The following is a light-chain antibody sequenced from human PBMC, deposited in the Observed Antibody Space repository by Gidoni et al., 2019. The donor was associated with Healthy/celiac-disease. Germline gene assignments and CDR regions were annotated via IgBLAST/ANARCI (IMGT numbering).Light chain of an antibody. CDR2: QDS. J-gene: IGLJ2*01. CDR1: KLGDKY. V-gene: IGLV3-1*01. Sequence: SYELTQPPSESGSPGQTASITCSGDKLGDKYACWYQQKPGQSPVLVIYQDSKRPSGIPERFSGSNSGNTATLTISGTQAMDEADYYCQAWDSSTAVFGGGTKLTV. CDR3: QAWDSSTAV.